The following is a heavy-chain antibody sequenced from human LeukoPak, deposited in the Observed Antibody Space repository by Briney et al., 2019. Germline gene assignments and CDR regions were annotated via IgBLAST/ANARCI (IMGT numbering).Heavy chain of an antibody. J-gene: IGHJ4*02. CDR1: GGTFSSYA. CDR2: IIPIFGTA. D-gene: IGHD1-26*01. CDR3: ARVRLSPVGATPFDY. Sequence: SVKVSWKASGGTFSSYAISWVRQAPGQGLEWMGGIIPIFGTANYAQKFQGRVTITADESTSTAYMELSSLRSEDTAVYYCARVRLSPVGATPFDYWGQGTLVTVSS. V-gene: IGHV1-69*13.